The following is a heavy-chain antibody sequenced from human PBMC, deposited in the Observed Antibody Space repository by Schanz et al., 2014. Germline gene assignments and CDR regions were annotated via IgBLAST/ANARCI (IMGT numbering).Heavy chain of an antibody. D-gene: IGHD6-19*01. V-gene: IGHV1-2*04. J-gene: IGHJ2*01. CDR2: INPNSGDT. Sequence: QVQLVQSGAEVKKPGAPVKVSCKASGYTTFTDYYIHWVRQAPGQGLEWMGWINPNSGDTNYAQKFQGWVNMTRDTSISTAYMEVSRLKSDDTAVYYCARLSVAGRPHVNYWYFDLWGRGTLVTVSS. CDR3: ARLSVAGRPHVNYWYFDL. CDR1: GYTTFTDYY.